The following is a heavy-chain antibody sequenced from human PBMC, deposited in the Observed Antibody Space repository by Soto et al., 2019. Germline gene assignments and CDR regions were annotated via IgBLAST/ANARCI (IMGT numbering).Heavy chain of an antibody. V-gene: IGHV3-7*01. D-gene: IGHD2-21*01. J-gene: IGHJ4*02. CDR3: ATAISSPFNNFDF. CDR1: GFTFSTYW. CDR2: IKEDASEE. Sequence: EVQLVQSGGDLVQPGGSLRLSCVASGFTFSTYWMTWVRQAPGMGLEWVAGIKEDASEELYVDSVKGRFSISRDNGKNSLYLQLNSLRAEDTAVYYCATAISSPFNNFDFWGQGSLVTVSS.